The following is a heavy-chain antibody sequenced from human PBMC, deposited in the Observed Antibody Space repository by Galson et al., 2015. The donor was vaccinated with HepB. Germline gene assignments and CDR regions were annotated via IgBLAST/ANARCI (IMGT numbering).Heavy chain of an antibody. Sequence: SVKVSCKVSGYTLTELSMHWVRQAPGKGLEWMGGFDPEDGETIYAQKFQGRVTMTEDTSTDTAYMELSSLRSEDTAVYYCATNSIAVAGNFDYWGQGTLVTVSS. J-gene: IGHJ4*02. CDR1: GYTLTELS. CDR2: FDPEDGET. V-gene: IGHV1-24*01. CDR3: ATNSIAVAGNFDY. D-gene: IGHD6-19*01.